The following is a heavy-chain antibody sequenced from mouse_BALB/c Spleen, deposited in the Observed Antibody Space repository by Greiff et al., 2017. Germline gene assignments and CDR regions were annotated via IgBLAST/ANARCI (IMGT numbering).Heavy chain of an antibody. V-gene: IGHV2-9*02. CDR2: IWAGGST. D-gene: IGHD1-1*01. CDR3: ARENYGSRESAMDY. J-gene: IGHJ4*01. Sequence: VKLQESGPGLVAPSQSLSITCTVSGFSLTSYGVHWVRQPPGKGLEWLGVIWAGGSTNYNSALMSRLSISKDNSKSQVFLKMNSLQTDDTAMYYCARENYGSRESAMDYWGQGTSVTVSS. CDR1: GFSLTSYG.